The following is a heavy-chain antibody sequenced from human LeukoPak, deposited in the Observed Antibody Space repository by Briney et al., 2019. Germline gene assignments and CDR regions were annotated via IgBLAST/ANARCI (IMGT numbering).Heavy chain of an antibody. CDR3: ARLPMFYYDSSGYHYDY. V-gene: IGHV3-23*01. D-gene: IGHD3-22*01. CDR1: GFTFNNYA. J-gene: IGHJ4*02. Sequence: GGSLRLSCVASGFTFNNYAMSWVRQAPGRGLEWASSTAGSGISKDYADSVKGRFTISKDKSKNTLYLQMDNLRAEDTGVYFCARLPMFYYDSSGYHYDYWGQGTLVTVSS. CDR2: TAGSGISK.